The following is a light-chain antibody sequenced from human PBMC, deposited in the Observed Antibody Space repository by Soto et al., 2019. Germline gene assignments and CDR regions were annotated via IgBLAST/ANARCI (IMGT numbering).Light chain of an antibody. Sequence: DMQMTQSPSSLSESVGDRVTITCQASQSVSTYLNWYHHKPGKSPKLLIYAASSLQSGVPSRFSGSGSGTDFTLTISSLQPEDFATYYCQQSYSTPITFGQGTRLDIK. CDR3: QQSYSTPIT. J-gene: IGKJ5*01. CDR1: QSVSTY. CDR2: AAS. V-gene: IGKV1-39*01.